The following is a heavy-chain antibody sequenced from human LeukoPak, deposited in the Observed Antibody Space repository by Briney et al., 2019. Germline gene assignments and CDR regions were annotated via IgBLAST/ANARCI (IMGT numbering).Heavy chain of an antibody. V-gene: IGHV1-46*01. CDR2: INPSGGST. J-gene: IGHJ4*02. Sequence: ASVKVSCKASGYTFTSYGISWVRQAPGQGLEWMGIINPSGGSTSYAQKFQGRVTMTRDTSTSTVYMELSSLRSEDTAVYYCARDLEWELRWDYWGQGTLVTVS. CDR1: GYTFTSYG. D-gene: IGHD1-26*01. CDR3: ARDLEWELRWDY.